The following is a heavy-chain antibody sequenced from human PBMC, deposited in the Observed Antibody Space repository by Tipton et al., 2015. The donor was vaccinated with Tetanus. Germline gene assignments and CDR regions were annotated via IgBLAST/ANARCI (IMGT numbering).Heavy chain of an antibody. V-gene: IGHV6-1*01. CDR1: GDSVSSNTDA. CDR2: TYYRSKWYN. Sequence: LRLSCAISGDSVSSNTDAWNWIRQSPSRGLEWLGRTYYRSKWYNDYALSVKSRITINPDTSKNQFSLQLKSVTPEDTAMYYCARDSGLGLDAFDIWGRGTMVTVSS. J-gene: IGHJ3*02. CDR3: ARDSGLGLDAFDI. D-gene: IGHD3-16*01.